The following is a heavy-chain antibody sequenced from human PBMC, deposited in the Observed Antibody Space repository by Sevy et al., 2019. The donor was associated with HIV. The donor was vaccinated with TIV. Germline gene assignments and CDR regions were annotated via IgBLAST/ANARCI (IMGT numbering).Heavy chain of an antibody. V-gene: IGHV3-9*01. Sequence: GGSLRLSCAASGFTFDDYAMHWVRQAPGKGLEWVSGISWNSGSLGYADTVKGRFSSSRDNAKNSLYLQMNSLRAEDTALYYCAKTNELGYCSGGSCSDFDYWGQGTLGTVS. D-gene: IGHD2-15*01. CDR2: ISWNSGSL. CDR3: AKTNELGYCSGGSCSDFDY. J-gene: IGHJ4*02. CDR1: GFTFDDYA.